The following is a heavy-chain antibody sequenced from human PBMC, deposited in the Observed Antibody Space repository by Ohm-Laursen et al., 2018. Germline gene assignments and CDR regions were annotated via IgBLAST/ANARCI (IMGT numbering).Heavy chain of an antibody. CDR1: GGSFSGYY. Sequence: SETLSLTCAVYGGSFSGYYWSWIRQPPGKGLEWIGEINHSGSTNYNPSLKSRVTISVGTSKNQFSLKLSPVTAADTAVYYCARETSFWSGYYTGIRWFDPWGQGTLVTVSS. J-gene: IGHJ5*02. CDR2: INHSGST. V-gene: IGHV4-34*01. CDR3: ARETSFWSGYYTGIRWFDP. D-gene: IGHD3-3*01.